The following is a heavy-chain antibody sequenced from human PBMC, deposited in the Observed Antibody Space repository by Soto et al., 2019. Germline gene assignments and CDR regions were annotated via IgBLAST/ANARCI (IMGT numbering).Heavy chain of an antibody. V-gene: IGHV3-21*01. J-gene: IGHJ4*02. CDR3: ARDRYCSSTRCYVRVAY. CDR2: ISSSSSYI. D-gene: IGHD2-2*01. CDR1: GFTFSSYA. Sequence: GGSLRLSCAASGFTFSSYAMSWVRQAPGKGLEWVSSISSSSSYIYYADSVKGRFTISRDNAKNSLYLQMNSLRAEDTAMYYCARDRYCSSTRCYVRVAYWGQGTLVTVSS.